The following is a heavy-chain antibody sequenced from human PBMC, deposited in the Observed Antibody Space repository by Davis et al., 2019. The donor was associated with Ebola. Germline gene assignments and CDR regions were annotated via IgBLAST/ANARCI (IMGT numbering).Heavy chain of an antibody. CDR1: GFTFSSFG. CDR2: ISYDGSNK. V-gene: IGHV3-30*18. Sequence: GGSLRLSCAASGFTFSSFGMHWVRQAPGKGLEWVAVISYDGSNKYYADSVKGRFTISRDNSKNTLYLQMNSLRAEDTAVYYCAKVGGSRGYWGQGTLVTVSS. J-gene: IGHJ4*02. CDR3: AKVGGSRGY. D-gene: IGHD3-16*01.